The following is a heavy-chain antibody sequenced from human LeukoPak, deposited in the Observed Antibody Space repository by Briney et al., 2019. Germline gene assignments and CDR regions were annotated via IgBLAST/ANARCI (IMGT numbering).Heavy chain of an antibody. CDR3: AKDRVGGYSFGSPADY. CDR1: GFTFSSYG. J-gene: IGHJ4*02. D-gene: IGHD5-18*01. CDR2: IRYDGSNK. Sequence: GGSLRLSCAESGFTFSSYGMHCVRQAPGKGLECLAFIRYDGSNKYYADSVKGRFTISRDSSKNTLYLQMNSLRAEDTALYYCAKDRVGGYSFGSPADYWGQGTLVTVSS. V-gene: IGHV3-30*02.